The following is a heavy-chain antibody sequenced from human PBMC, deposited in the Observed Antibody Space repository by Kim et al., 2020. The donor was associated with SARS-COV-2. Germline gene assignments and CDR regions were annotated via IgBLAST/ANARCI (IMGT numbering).Heavy chain of an antibody. D-gene: IGHD6-19*01. J-gene: IGHJ4*02. CDR1: GYSFTSYW. CDR3: ARHPLIAVSEVWYFDY. CDR2: IDPSDSYT. Sequence: GESLKISCKGSGYSFTSYWISWVRQMPGKGLEWMGRIDPSDSYTNYSPSFQGHVTISAGKSISTAYLQWSSLKASDTAMYYFARHPLIAVSEVWYFDYWGQGTLVTVSS. V-gene: IGHV5-10-1*01.